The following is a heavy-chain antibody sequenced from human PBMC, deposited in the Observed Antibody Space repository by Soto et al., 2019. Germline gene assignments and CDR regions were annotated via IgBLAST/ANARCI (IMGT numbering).Heavy chain of an antibody. CDR1: GGTIRSGGYY. V-gene: IGHV4-31*03. CDR3: ARANFPREYYDFWSGYYTGFDY. J-gene: IGHJ4*02. D-gene: IGHD3-3*01. Sequence: SETLSLTCPVSGGTIRSGGYYWSWIRQHPGKGLEWIGYIYYSGSTYYNPSLKSRVTISVDTSKNQFSLKLSSVTAADTAVYYCARANFPREYYDFWSGYYTGFDYWGQGTLVTVSS. CDR2: IYYSGST.